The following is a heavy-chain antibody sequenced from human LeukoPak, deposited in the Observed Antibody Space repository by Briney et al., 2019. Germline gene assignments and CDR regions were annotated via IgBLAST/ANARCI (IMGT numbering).Heavy chain of an antibody. CDR3: ARDDFDY. J-gene: IGHJ4*02. D-gene: IGHD3/OR15-3a*01. Sequence: GGSLRLSCAASGFTFSSYAMHWVRQAPGKGLEWVAVISYDGSNKYYADSVKGRFTISRDNSKNTLYLQMNSLRAEDTAVYYCARDDFDYWGQGTLVTVSS. CDR2: ISYDGSNK. CDR1: GFTFSSYA. V-gene: IGHV3-30-3*01.